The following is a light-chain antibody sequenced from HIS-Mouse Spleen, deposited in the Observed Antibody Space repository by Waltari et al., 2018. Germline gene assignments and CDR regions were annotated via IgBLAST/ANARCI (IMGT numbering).Light chain of an antibody. V-gene: IGLV2-14*01. Sequence: QSALTQPASVSGSPGQSITIPCPGTSSDVGGYNYVSCYQQHPGKAPKLMIYEVSNRPSGVSNRFSGSKSGNTASLTISGLQAEDEADYYCSSYTSSSTPYVFGTGTKVTVL. CDR1: SSDVGGYNY. CDR3: SSYTSSSTPYV. CDR2: EVS. J-gene: IGLJ1*01.